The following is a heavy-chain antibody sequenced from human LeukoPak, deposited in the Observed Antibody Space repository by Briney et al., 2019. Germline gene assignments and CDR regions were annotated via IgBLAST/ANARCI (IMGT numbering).Heavy chain of an antibody. Sequence: PSETLSLTCTVSGGSISRYYWSWIRQPPGKGLEWIGSIYYSGSTYYNPSLKSRVTISVDTSKNQFSLKLSSVTAADTAVYYCARQSIAVAGAADYWGQGTLVTVSS. CDR2: IYYSGST. D-gene: IGHD6-19*01. CDR1: GGSISRYY. J-gene: IGHJ4*02. V-gene: IGHV4-39*01. CDR3: ARQSIAVAGAADY.